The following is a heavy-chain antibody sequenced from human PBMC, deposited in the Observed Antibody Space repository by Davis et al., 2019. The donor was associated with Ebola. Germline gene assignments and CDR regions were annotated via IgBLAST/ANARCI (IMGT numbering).Heavy chain of an antibody. D-gene: IGHD4-17*01. CDR3: ARDYGDYYYGMDV. Sequence: GESLKISCAASGFTFDDYAMHWVRQAPGKGLEWVSLISGDGGSTYYADSVKGRFTISRDNSKNTLYLQMNSLRAEDTAVYYCARDYGDYYYGMDVWGQGTTVTVSS. CDR1: GFTFDDYA. J-gene: IGHJ6*02. V-gene: IGHV3-43*02. CDR2: ISGDGGST.